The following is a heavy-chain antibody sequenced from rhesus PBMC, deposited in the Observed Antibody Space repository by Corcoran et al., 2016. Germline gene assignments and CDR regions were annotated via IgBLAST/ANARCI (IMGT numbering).Heavy chain of an antibody. J-gene: IGHJ4*01. D-gene: IGHD3-16*01. V-gene: IGHV4S7*01. CDR3: ARNPPVDYSGSYSFDY. Sequence: QVQLQESGPGLVKPSETLSLTCGVSGGLIRSGYGWSWTRQPPGKGLNWIGYIYGSSGNTYYNPSHKSRVTISKDTSKNQFSLKLSSVTAADTAVYYCARNPPVDYSGSYSFDYWGQGVLVTVSS. CDR2: IYGSSGNT. CDR1: GGLIRSGYG.